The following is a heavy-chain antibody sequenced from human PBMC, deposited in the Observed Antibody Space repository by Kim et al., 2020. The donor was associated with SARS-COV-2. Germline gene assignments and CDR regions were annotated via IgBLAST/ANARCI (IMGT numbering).Heavy chain of an antibody. D-gene: IGHD1-20*01. CDR3: ARRWSITGPGGWFDP. CDR1: GGSISSYY. Sequence: SETLSLTCTVSGGSISSYYWSWIRQPPGKGLEWIGYIYYSGSTNYNPSLKSRVTISVDTSKNQFSLKLSSVTAADTAVYYCARRWSITGPGGWFDPWGQGTLFTVSS. V-gene: IGHV4-59*01. J-gene: IGHJ5*02. CDR2: IYYSGST.